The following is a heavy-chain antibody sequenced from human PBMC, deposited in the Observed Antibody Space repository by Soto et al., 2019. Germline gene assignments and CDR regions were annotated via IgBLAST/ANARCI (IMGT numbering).Heavy chain of an antibody. CDR2: ISSSGSTI. J-gene: IGHJ3*02. CDR1: GFTFSSYG. V-gene: IGHV3-48*04. Sequence: GGSLRLSCAASGFTFSSYGMHWVRQAPGKGLEWVSYISSSGSTIYYADSVKGRFTISRDNAKNSLYLQMNSLRAEDTAVYYCARVSSGWYSAFDIWGQGKMVTVSS. D-gene: IGHD6-19*01. CDR3: ARVSSGWYSAFDI.